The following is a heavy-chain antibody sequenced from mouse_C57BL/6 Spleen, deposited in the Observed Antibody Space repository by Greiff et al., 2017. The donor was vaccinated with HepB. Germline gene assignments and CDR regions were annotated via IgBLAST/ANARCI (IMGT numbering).Heavy chain of an antibody. J-gene: IGHJ2*01. Sequence: QVHVKQSGAELVKPGASVKISCKASGYAFSSYWMNWVKQRPGKGLEWIGQIYPGDGDTNYNGKFKGKATLTADKSSSTAYMQLSSLTSEDSAVYFCARGATGSFDYWGQGTTLTVSS. CDR1: GYAFSSYW. CDR2: IYPGDGDT. D-gene: IGHD4-1*02. V-gene: IGHV1-80*01. CDR3: ARGATGSFDY.